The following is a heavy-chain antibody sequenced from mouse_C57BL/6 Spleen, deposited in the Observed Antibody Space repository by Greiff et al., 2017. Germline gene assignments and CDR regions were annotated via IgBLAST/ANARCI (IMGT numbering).Heavy chain of an antibody. Sequence: VHVKQSGPELVKPGASVKMSCKASGYTFTSYVMHWVKQKPGQGLEWIGYIYPYNDGTKYNEKFKGKATLTSDKSSSTAYMELSSLTSEDSAVYYCAREYYGSSQFAYWGQGTLVTVSA. J-gene: IGHJ3*01. D-gene: IGHD1-1*01. CDR3: AREYYGSSQFAY. CDR1: GYTFTSYV. CDR2: IYPYNDGT. V-gene: IGHV1-14*01.